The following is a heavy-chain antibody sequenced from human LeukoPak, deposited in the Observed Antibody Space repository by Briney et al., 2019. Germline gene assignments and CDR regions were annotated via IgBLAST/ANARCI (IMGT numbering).Heavy chain of an antibody. CDR2: INSDGSVT. CDR3: ARDRGALDY. V-gene: IGHV3-74*01. D-gene: IGHD1-26*01. CDR1: GLTFTNYW. Sequence: GGSLRLSCAASGLTFTNYWMHWVRQAPGEGLVWVSRINSDGSVTRYADSVKGRFTISRDNAKNTVFLQMNSLRTEDTAVYYCARDRGALDYWGQGTLVTVSS. J-gene: IGHJ4*02.